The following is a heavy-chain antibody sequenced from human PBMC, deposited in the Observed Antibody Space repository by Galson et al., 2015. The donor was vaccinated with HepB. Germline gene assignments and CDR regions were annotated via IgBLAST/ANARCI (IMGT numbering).Heavy chain of an antibody. J-gene: IGHJ1*01. D-gene: IGHD6-19*01. CDR2: MSDNGDNT. V-gene: IGHV3-23*01. CDR1: GFTFSSYA. Sequence: SLRLSCAASGFTFSSYAIMWVRQAPGKGLEWVSGMSDNGDNTFYADSVKGRFTVSRDISKNTVYLQMNSLRVEDTAVYYCATRSGASGWYSYFQHWGQGTLVTVSS. CDR3: ATRSGASGWYSYFQH.